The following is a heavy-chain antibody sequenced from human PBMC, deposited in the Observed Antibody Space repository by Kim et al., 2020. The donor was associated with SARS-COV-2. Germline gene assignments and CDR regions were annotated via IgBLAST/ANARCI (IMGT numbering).Heavy chain of an antibody. CDR2: IYYSGST. CDR3: ARQKTTVTNRVPRYYYYGMDV. D-gene: IGHD4-17*01. CDR1: GGSISSSSYY. Sequence: SETLSLTCTVSGGSISSSSYYWGWIRQPPGKGLEWIGSIYYSGSTYYNPSLKSRVTISVDTSKNQFSLKLSSVTAADTAVYYCARQKTTVTNRVPRYYYYGMDVWGQGTTVTVSS. V-gene: IGHV4-39*01. J-gene: IGHJ6*02.